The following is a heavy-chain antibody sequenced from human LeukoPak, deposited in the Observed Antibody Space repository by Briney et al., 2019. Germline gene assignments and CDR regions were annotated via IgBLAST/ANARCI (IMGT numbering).Heavy chain of an antibody. J-gene: IGHJ4*02. CDR1: GFTFSDYA. V-gene: IGHV3-23*01. CDR3: AKGLKGSSWHGDDY. CDR2: ISVTAGST. D-gene: IGHD6-13*01. Sequence: PGGSLRLSCAASGFTFSDYAMSWVRQAPGKGLEWVSTISVTAGSTYYADSVKGRFTISRDNSKNTLYLQMNSLRAEDTAVYYCAKGLKGSSWHGDDYWGQGTLVTVSS.